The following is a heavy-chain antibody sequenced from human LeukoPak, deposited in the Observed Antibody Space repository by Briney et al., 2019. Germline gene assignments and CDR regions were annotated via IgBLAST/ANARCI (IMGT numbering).Heavy chain of an antibody. V-gene: IGHV4-34*01. CDR2: LNHSGST. CDR3: ARRSLIVLMVYAVDDAFDI. J-gene: IGHJ3*02. Sequence: KPSETLSLTCAVYGGSFSGYYWSGIRQPPGKGLEWVGELNHSGSTNYNPSLKSRVTISVDTSKNQFSLKLSSVTAADTAVYYCARRSLIVLMVYAVDDAFDIWGQGTMVTVSS. D-gene: IGHD2-8*01. CDR1: GGSFSGYY.